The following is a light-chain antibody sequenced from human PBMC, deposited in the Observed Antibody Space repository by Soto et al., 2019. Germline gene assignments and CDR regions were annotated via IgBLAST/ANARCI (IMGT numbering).Light chain of an antibody. J-gene: IGKJ5*01. V-gene: IGKV3-20*01. CDR2: GAS. CDR1: QSITTNY. CDR3: QQYGSSIT. Sequence: ESVLTQSPGTLSLSPGERDTLSCRAAQSITTNYSAWYQQRFGQAPRLLIYGASSRVPGIPDRFSGSGSGTDFTLTISRLEPEDFAVYYCQQYGSSITFGQGTRLEIK.